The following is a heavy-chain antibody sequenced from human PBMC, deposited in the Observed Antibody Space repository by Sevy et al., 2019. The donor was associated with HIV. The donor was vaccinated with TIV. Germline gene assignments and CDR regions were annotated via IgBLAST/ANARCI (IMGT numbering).Heavy chain of an antibody. CDR2: IFPGDSDI. D-gene: IGHD4-4*01. J-gene: IGHJ4*02. V-gene: IGHV5-51*01. Sequence: GESLKISCKGSGYTFTSYYIAWVRQMPGKGPEWMGFIFPGDSDIRYNPSFQGHVVISADNSLYTAYLQWGSLKASDSAMYFCARHSDFSSSWDDYWGQGTLVTVSS. CDR1: GYTFTSYY. CDR3: ARHSDFSSSWDDY.